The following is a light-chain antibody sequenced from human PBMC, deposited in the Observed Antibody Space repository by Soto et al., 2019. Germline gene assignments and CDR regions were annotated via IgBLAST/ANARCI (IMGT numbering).Light chain of an antibody. CDR2: SNN. V-gene: IGLV1-44*01. Sequence: QAVVTQPPSASGTPGQRVTISCSGSSSNIGSNTINWYQQLPGTAPKLLIYSNNQRPSGVPDRFSGSKSGTSASLAISGLQSEDEADYYCAAWDDSLIGPVFGGGTKLTVL. CDR3: AAWDDSLIGPV. J-gene: IGLJ2*01. CDR1: SSNIGSNT.